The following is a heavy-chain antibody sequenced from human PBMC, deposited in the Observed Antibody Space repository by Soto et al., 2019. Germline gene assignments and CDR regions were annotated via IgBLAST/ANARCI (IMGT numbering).Heavy chain of an antibody. CDR3: ARGSSGSYYSRYYFDY. CDR1: VYTFTSYG. Sequence: ASVKVSCKDSVYTFTSYGISWVRQAPGQGLEWMGWISAYNGNTNYAQKLQGRVTMTTDTSTSTAYMELRSLRSDDTAVYYCARGSSGSYYSRYYFDYWGQGTLVTVSS. J-gene: IGHJ4*02. V-gene: IGHV1-18*01. CDR2: ISAYNGNT. D-gene: IGHD1-26*01.